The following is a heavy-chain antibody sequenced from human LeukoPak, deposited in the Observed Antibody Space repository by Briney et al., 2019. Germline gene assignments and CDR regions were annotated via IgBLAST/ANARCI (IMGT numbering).Heavy chain of an antibody. CDR2: IYNSGST. CDR3: ARGRDGLKP. CDR1: GDSFSSYY. D-gene: IGHD5-24*01. V-gene: IGHV4-59*01. J-gene: IGHJ4*02. Sequence: SETLSLTCSVSGDSFSSYYWSWIRQPPGKGLEWIGNIYNSGSTNYNPSLKSRVTISVDTSKNQLSLKLSSVTAADTAVYYCARGRDGLKPWGQGTLVTVSS.